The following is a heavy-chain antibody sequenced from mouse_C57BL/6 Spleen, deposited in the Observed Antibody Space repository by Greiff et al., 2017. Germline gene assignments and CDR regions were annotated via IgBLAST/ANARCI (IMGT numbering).Heavy chain of an antibody. V-gene: IGHV3-6*01. CDR3: AREDYGFDY. D-gene: IGHD1-1*01. Sequence: EVQLVESGPGLVKPSQSLSLTCSVTGYSITSGYYWNWIRQFPGNKLEWMGYISYDGSNNYNPSLKNRISITRDTSKNQFFLKLNSVTTEDTATYYCAREDYGFDYWGQGTTLTVSS. CDR2: ISYDGSN. J-gene: IGHJ2*01. CDR1: GYSITSGYY.